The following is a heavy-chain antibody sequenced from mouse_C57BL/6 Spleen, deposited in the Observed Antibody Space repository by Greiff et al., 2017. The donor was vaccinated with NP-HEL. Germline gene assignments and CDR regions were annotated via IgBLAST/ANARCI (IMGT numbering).Heavy chain of an antibody. V-gene: IGHV1-80*01. Sequence: QVQLQQSGAELVKPGASVKISCKASGYAFRSYWMNWVKQRPGKGLEWIGQIYPGDGDTNYNGKVKGKATLTADKSSSTAYMQLSSLTSEDSAVYFCASSSYDGYYEAYWGQGTLVTVSA. CDR3: ASSSYDGYYEAY. D-gene: IGHD2-3*01. CDR2: IYPGDGDT. CDR1: GYAFRSYW. J-gene: IGHJ3*01.